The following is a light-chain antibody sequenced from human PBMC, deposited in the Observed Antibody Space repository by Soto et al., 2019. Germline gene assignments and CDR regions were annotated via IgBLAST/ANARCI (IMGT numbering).Light chain of an antibody. J-gene: IGLJ2*01. CDR3: CSYASDSAVI. CDR2: EVS. V-gene: IGLV2-23*02. CDR1: NNDVGAWSH. Sequence: QSALTQPASVSGSPGQSVTISCTGTNNDVGAWSHVSWYQQHPGKPPKVIIYEVSKWPSGVSNRFSGSKSGNTASLTISGLQAEDEADYYCCSYASDSAVIFGGGTKVTVL.